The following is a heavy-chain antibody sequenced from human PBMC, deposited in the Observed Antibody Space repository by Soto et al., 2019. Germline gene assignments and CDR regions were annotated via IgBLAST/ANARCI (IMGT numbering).Heavy chain of an antibody. CDR2: IYHSGST. CDR1: GGSISSSNW. D-gene: IGHD3-22*01. CDR3: ARDTPYYYDSSGLDY. J-gene: IGHJ4*02. Sequence: LSLTCAVSGGSISSSNWWSWVRQPPGKGLEWIGEIYHSGSTNYNPSLKSRVTISVDKSKNQFSLKLSSVTAADTAVYYCARDTPYYYDSSGLDYWGQGTLVTVSS. V-gene: IGHV4-4*02.